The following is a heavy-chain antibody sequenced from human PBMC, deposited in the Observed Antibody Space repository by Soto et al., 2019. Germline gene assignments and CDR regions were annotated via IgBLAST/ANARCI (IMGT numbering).Heavy chain of an antibody. J-gene: IGHJ4*02. Sequence: PSETLSLTCAVYGGSFVGYYCSFIRHPPCKWLEWIGEINHSGSTNYNPSLKSRVTISVDTSKNQFSLKLSSVTAADTAVYYCARGRRIFGVVIKGSYYFDYWGQGTLVTVS. CDR3: ARGRRIFGVVIKGSYYFDY. D-gene: IGHD3-3*01. CDR2: INHSGST. CDR1: GGSFVGYY. V-gene: IGHV4-34*01.